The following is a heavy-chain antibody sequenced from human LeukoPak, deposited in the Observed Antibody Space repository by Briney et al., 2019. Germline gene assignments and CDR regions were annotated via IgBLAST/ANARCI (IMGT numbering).Heavy chain of an antibody. CDR2: ISAYNGNT. CDR1: GYTFTSYG. CDR3: ARGKTIAVAGSLGY. J-gene: IGHJ4*02. V-gene: IGHV1-18*01. D-gene: IGHD6-19*01. Sequence: GASVKVSCNASGYTFTSYGISWVRQAPGQGLEWMGWISAYNGNTNYAQKLQGRVTMTTDTSTSTAYMELRSLRSDDTAVYYCARGKTIAVAGSLGYWGQGTLVTVSS.